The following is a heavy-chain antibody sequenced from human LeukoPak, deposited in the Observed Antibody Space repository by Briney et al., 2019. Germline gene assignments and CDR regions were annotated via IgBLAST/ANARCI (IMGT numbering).Heavy chain of an antibody. CDR2: INPNSGGT. Sequence: ASVKVSCKASGYTFTSYGISWVRQAPGQGLEWMGWINPNSGGTNYAQKFQGRVTMTRDTSISTAYMELSRLRSDDTAVYYCARASKFGYSSSLEPDYWGQGTLVTVSS. V-gene: IGHV1-2*02. CDR3: ARASKFGYSSSLEPDY. D-gene: IGHD6-6*01. CDR1: GYTFTSYG. J-gene: IGHJ4*02.